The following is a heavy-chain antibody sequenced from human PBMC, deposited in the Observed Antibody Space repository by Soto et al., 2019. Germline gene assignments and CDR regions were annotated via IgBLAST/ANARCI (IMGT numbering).Heavy chain of an antibody. CDR2: ISGSGGST. Sequence: GGSLRLSCAASGFTFSSYAMSWVRQAPGKGLEWVSAISGSGGSTYYAESVKGRFTISRENSKNTLYLQMNSLRAVDTAVYYFAKSIDYDFWSGYPGTDAFDIWGQGTMVTVSS. D-gene: IGHD3-3*01. CDR1: GFTFSSYA. CDR3: AKSIDYDFWSGYPGTDAFDI. V-gene: IGHV3-23*01. J-gene: IGHJ3*02.